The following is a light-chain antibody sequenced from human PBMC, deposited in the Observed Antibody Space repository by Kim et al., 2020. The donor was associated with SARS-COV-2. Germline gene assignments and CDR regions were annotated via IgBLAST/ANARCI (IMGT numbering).Light chain of an antibody. V-gene: IGKV3-11*01. CDR3: QQRSNWPPRLT. Sequence: EIVLTQSPATLSLSPGERATLSCRASQSVSDFLAWYQQKPGQAPRLLIYDASNRATGIPARFSGSESGTDFNLTISSLEPEDFAVYYCQQRSNWPPRLTFGGGTKVDIK. CDR2: DAS. J-gene: IGKJ4*01. CDR1: QSVSDF.